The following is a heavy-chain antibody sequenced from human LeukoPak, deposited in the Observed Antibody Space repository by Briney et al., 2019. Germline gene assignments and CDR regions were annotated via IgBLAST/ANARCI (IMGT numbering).Heavy chain of an antibody. D-gene: IGHD3-3*01. J-gene: IGHJ4*02. CDR2: ISGSGGST. CDR3: TTGTWDDFWSGYYQLDY. CDR1: GFTFSSYA. V-gene: IGHV3-23*01. Sequence: GGSLRLSCAASGFTFSSYAMSWVRQAPGKGLEWVSAISGSGGSTYYADSVKGRFTISRDNSKNTLYLQMNSLRAEDTAVYYCTTGTWDDFWSGYYQLDYWGQGTLVTVSS.